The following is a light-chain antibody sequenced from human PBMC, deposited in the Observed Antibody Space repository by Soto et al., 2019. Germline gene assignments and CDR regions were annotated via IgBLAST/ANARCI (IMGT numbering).Light chain of an antibody. V-gene: IGKV1-8*01. CDR2: AAS. CDR3: QQYYSYPRT. CDR1: QGISSY. Sequence: AIRMTQSPSSLSASTGDRVTITCRASQGISSYLAWYQQKPGKAPKLLIYAASTLQSGVPSRFSGSGSGTDFPLTISCLQSEDFATYYCQQYYSYPRTFGQGPKLDMK. J-gene: IGKJ1*01.